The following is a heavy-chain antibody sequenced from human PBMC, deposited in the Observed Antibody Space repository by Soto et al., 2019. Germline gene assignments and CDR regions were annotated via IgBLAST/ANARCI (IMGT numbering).Heavy chain of an antibody. CDR3: AKDSNSITIFGVAVFDP. D-gene: IGHD3-3*01. V-gene: IGHV3-23*01. CDR2: TSGSGGST. J-gene: IGHJ5*02. CDR1: GFTFSSYA. Sequence: GGSLRLSCAASGFTFSSYAMSWVRQAPGKGLEWVSATSGSGGSTYYADSVKGRFTISRDNSKNTLYLQMNSLRAEDTAVYYCAKDSNSITIFGVAVFDPWGQGTLVTVSS.